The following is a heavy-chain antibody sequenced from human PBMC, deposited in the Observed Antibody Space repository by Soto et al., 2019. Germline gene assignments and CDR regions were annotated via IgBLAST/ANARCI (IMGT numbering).Heavy chain of an antibody. J-gene: IGHJ4*02. CDR2: ASDSMTT. D-gene: IGHD5-12*01. CDR1: GGSIGTGGC. Sequence: QVVLQESGPGLVTPSQTLSLTCTVSGGSIGTGGCWSWIRQTPAKGLEWMGFASDSMTTSYTPSLKSRATISEDTSRSQVALEVNSGTAADPAVYCCAWGEGGDKVHYGGQGILVTVSS. V-gene: IGHV4-31*03. CDR3: AWGEGGDKVHY.